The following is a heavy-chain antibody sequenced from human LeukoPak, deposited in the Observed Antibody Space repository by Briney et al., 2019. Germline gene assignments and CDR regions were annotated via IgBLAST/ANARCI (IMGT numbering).Heavy chain of an antibody. CDR3: ARDPFEAVVYSFDI. CDR1: GFTFSSYS. Sequence: GGSLRLSCAASGFTFSSYSMNWVRQAPGKGLEWVSSISSSSSYIYYADSVKGRFTISRDNAKNSLYPQMNSLRAEDTAVYYCARDPFEAVVYSFDIWGQGTMVTVSS. V-gene: IGHV3-21*01. D-gene: IGHD6-19*01. J-gene: IGHJ3*02. CDR2: ISSSSSYI.